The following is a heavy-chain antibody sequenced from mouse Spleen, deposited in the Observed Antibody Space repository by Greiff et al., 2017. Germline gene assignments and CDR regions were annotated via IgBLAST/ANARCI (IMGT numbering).Heavy chain of an antibody. V-gene: IGHV5-17*02. J-gene: IGHJ4*01. CDR2: ISSGSSTI. CDR1: GFTFSSFG. D-gene: IGHD2-3*01. CDR3: ARGDDSYPYYYAMDY. Sequence: EVKVVESGGGLVQPGGSRKLSCAASGFTFSSFGMHWVRQAPEKGLEWVAYISSGSSTIYYADTVKGRFTISRDNPKNTLFLQMTSLRSEDTAMYYCARGDDSYPYYYAMDYWGQGTSVTVSS.